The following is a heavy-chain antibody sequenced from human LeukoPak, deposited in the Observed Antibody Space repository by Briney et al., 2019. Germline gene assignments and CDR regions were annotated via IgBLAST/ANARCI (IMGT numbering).Heavy chain of an antibody. J-gene: IGHJ4*02. CDR2: INWNGGST. CDR3: ARSPGATTPIYFDY. V-gene: IGHV3-20*04. CDR1: GFTFDDYG. D-gene: IGHD1-26*01. Sequence: GGSLRLSCAASGFTFDDYGMSWVRQAPGKGLEWVSGINWNGGSTGHADSVKGRFTISRDNAKNSLYLQMNSLRAEDTALYYCARSPGATTPIYFDYWGQGTLVIVSS.